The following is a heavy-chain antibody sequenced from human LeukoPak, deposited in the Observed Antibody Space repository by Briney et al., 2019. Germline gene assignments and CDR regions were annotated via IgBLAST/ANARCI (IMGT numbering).Heavy chain of an antibody. CDR2: MSYSGRS. D-gene: IGHD6-19*01. CDR3: ARVSRSSGWLNWFDP. Sequence: SETLSLTCTVSGDSINNYYWSWIRQTPEKGLEWIGYMSYSGRSDYGPSLKSRVTMSIDTSKNQFSLKLSSVTAADTAVYYCARVSRSSGWLNWFDPWGQGTLVTVSS. V-gene: IGHV4-59*12. CDR1: GDSINNYY. J-gene: IGHJ5*02.